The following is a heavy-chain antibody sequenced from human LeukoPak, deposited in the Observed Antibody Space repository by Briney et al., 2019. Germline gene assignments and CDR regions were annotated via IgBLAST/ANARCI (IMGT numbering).Heavy chain of an antibody. D-gene: IGHD6-19*01. J-gene: IGHJ4*02. CDR2: IKSKTDGGTT. V-gene: IGHV3-15*01. CDR1: GFTFSNAW. CDR3: TTGAIAVADPFDY. Sequence: PGGSLRLSCAASGFTFSNAWMSWVRQAPGKGLEWVGRIKSKTDGGTTDYAAPVKGRFTISRDDSKNTLYLQMNSLKTEDTAVYYCTTGAIAVADPFDYWGQGTLVTVSS.